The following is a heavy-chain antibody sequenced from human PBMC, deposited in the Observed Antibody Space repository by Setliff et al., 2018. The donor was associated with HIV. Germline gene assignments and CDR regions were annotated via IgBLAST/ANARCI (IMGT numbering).Heavy chain of an antibody. J-gene: IGHJ4*02. Sequence: ASVKVSCKASGYTFNNYGISWVRQAPGQGLEWMGWINTHSGYTNYAQNVQGRVTVTMDTSTSTAYMELRSLKSDDTAVYYCARGKTWLRFLDYWGRGTLVTVSS. V-gene: IGHV1-18*01. CDR1: GYTFNNYG. CDR3: ARGKTWLRFLDY. CDR2: INTHSGYT. D-gene: IGHD5-12*01.